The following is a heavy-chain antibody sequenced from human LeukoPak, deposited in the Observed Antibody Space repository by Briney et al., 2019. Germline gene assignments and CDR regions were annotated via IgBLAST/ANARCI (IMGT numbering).Heavy chain of an antibody. Sequence: SETLSLTCAVYGGFFSGYYWSWIRQPPGKGLEWIGEINHRGSTNYNPSLKSQVTISVDTSKNQFSLKLSSVTAADTAVYDCARGDILTGYFREFGFFDYWGQGTLVTVSS. CDR2: INHRGST. J-gene: IGHJ4*02. D-gene: IGHD3-9*01. CDR3: ARGDILTGYFREFGFFDY. V-gene: IGHV4-34*01. CDR1: GGFFSGYY.